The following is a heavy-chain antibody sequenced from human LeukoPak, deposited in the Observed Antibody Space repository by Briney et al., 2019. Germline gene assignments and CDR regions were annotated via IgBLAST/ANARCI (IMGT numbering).Heavy chain of an antibody. D-gene: IGHD2-2*01. Sequence: ASVKVSCKASGYTFTSYDINWVRQATGQGLEWRGWMNPNSGNTGYAQKFQGRVTMTRDTSISTAYMELSSLRSEDTAVYYCARSVPAAEAFDIWGQGTMVTVSS. V-gene: IGHV1-8*01. CDR2: MNPNSGNT. CDR3: ARSVPAAEAFDI. J-gene: IGHJ3*02. CDR1: GYTFTSYD.